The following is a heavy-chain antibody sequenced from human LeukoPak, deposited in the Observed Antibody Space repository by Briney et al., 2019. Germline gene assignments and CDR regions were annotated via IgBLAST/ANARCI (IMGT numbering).Heavy chain of an antibody. CDR1: GGTFSSYA. CDR3: ARDQSLVAYSSTWFDY. CDR2: ISAYNGNT. J-gene: IGHJ4*02. Sequence: ASVKVSCKASGGTFSSYATSWVRQAPGQGLEWMGWISAYNGNTDYAQNLQGRVTMTTDTLTSTAYMELRSLRSDDTAVYYCARDQSLVAYSSTWFDYWGQGTPVTVSS. D-gene: IGHD6-13*01. V-gene: IGHV1-18*01.